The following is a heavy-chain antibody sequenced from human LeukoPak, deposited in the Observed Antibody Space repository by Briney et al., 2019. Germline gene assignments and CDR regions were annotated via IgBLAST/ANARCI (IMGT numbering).Heavy chain of an antibody. CDR2: IYHSGST. CDR1: GYSISSCYY. CDR3: ARNGTNNYFDY. J-gene: IGHJ4*02. Sequence: SETLSLTCAVSGYSISSCYYWGWIRQPPGKGLEWIGSIYHSGSTHYNPSLKSRVTISVDTSKNQFSLKLNSVTAADTAVYYCARNGTNNYFDYWGQGTLVTVSS. D-gene: IGHD2-2*01. V-gene: IGHV4-38-2*01.